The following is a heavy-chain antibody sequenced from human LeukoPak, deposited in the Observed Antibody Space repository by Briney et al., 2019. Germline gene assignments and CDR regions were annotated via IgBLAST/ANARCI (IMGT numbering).Heavy chain of an antibody. CDR2: IRDKAYNYAT. Sequence: GGSLRLSCAASGLTFSGATMHWVRQASGKGLEWVGHIRDKAYNYATAYAASVKGRFTISRDDSKNTAYLQMNSLRAEDTAVYYCAKDRAPMVTVVDSWGQGTLVTVSS. V-gene: IGHV3-73*01. CDR3: AKDRAPMVTVVDS. D-gene: IGHD5-18*01. J-gene: IGHJ4*02. CDR1: GLTFSGAT.